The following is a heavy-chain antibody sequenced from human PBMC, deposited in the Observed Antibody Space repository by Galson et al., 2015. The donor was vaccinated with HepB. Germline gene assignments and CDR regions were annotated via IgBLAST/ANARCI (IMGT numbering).Heavy chain of an antibody. CDR2: SRNRARGYST. Sequence: SLRLSCAVSGFSFSDHHVDWVRQAPGKGLEWVGRSRNRARGYSTAYAVSVRGRFTVSRDDSKNSVFLQMNRLRSEDTAVYYCARSEVTTVVTDFDSWGQGTLVTVSP. J-gene: IGHJ4*02. D-gene: IGHD4-23*01. CDR1: GFSFSDHH. V-gene: IGHV3-72*01. CDR3: ARSEVTTVVTDFDS.